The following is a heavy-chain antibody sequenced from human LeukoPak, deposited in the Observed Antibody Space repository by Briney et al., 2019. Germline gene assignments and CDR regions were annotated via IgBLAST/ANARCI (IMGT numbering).Heavy chain of an antibody. CDR3: AREVWQWLPGGGYYYYYVDV. CDR2: IYYSGST. D-gene: IGHD6-19*01. CDR1: GGSISSYY. J-gene: IGHJ6*03. Sequence: SETLSLTCTVSGGSISSYYWSWIRQPPGKGLEWIGYIYYSGSTNYNPSLKSRVTISVDTSKNQFSLKLSSVTAADTAVYYCAREVWQWLPGGGYYYYYVDVWGKGTTVTIS. V-gene: IGHV4-59*01.